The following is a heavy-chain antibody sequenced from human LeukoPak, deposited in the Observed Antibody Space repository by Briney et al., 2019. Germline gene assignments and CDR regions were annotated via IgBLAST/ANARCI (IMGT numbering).Heavy chain of an antibody. CDR1: GFTFTDYA. Sequence: PGGSLRLSCAVSGFTFTDYAMTWVRQAPGKGLEWVSAISGSGGSTYYADSVKGRFTISRDNSKNTLYLQMNSLRAEDTAVYYCYIPYYDTSAYKGYWGQGTLVTVSS. V-gene: IGHV3-23*01. CDR3: YIPYYDTSAYKGY. J-gene: IGHJ4*02. D-gene: IGHD3-22*01. CDR2: ISGSGGST.